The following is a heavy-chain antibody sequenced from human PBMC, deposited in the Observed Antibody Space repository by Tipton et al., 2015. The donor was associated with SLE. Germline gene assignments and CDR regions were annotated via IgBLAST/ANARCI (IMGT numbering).Heavy chain of an antibody. V-gene: IGHV4-39*07. CDR3: ARAQSIAVAGGYFDY. J-gene: IGHJ4*02. Sequence: TLSLTCTVSGGSISSSSYYWGWIRQPPGKGLEWIGSIYYSGSTYYNPSLKSRVTISVDTSKNQFSLKLSSVTAADTAVYYCARAQSIAVAGGYFDYWGQGTLVTVSS. CDR1: GGSISSSSYY. CDR2: IYYSGST. D-gene: IGHD6-19*01.